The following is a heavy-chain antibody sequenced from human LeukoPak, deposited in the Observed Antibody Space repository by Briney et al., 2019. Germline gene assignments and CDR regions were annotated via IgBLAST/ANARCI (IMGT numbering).Heavy chain of an antibody. V-gene: IGHV4-59*01. CDR2: IYYSGST. Sequence: KPSETLSLTCTVSGGSISSYYWSWIRQSPGKGLEWIGYIYYSGSTNYNPSLKSRVTISVDTSKNQFSLKLSSVTAADTAVYYCARASSSWHEDYFDYWGQGTLVTVSS. J-gene: IGHJ4*02. CDR3: ARASSSWHEDYFDY. CDR1: GGSISSYY. D-gene: IGHD6-13*01.